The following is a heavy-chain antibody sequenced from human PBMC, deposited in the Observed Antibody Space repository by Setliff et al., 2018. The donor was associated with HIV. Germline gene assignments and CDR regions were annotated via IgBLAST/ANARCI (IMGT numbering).Heavy chain of an antibody. J-gene: IGHJ4*02. Sequence: PGGSLRLSCLASGFTFTGLTFTDYNMNWVRQAPGKGLEWVSSITNTSDYISYGDSVKGRFTISRDNAKNSLYLEMNSLRVEDTAVYYCTPQWPVGYWGQGTPVTVSS. D-gene: IGHD6-19*01. CDR2: ITNTSDYI. CDR3: TPQWPVGY. CDR1: GFTFTGLTFTDYN. V-gene: IGHV3-21*01.